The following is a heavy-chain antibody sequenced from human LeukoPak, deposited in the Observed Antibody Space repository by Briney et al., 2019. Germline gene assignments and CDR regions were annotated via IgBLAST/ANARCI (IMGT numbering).Heavy chain of an antibody. Sequence: ASVKVSCKASGYTFTSYYMHWVRQAPGQGLEWMGIINPSGGSTSYAQKFQGRVTMTRDTSTSTVYMELSSLRSEDTAVYYCARAVSEVVPAATSEVVIAPFDYWGQGTLVTVSS. CDR3: ARAVSEVVPAATSEVVIAPFDY. D-gene: IGHD2-2*01. V-gene: IGHV1-46*01. CDR1: GYTFTSYY. J-gene: IGHJ4*02. CDR2: INPSGGST.